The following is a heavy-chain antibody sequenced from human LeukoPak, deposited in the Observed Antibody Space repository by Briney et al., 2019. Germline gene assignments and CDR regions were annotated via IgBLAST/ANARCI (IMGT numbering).Heavy chain of an antibody. D-gene: IGHD3-3*01. CDR1: GFTFSSYS. V-gene: IGHV3-21*01. Sequence: GGSLRLSCAASGFTFSSYSMNWVRQAPGKGLEWVSSISSSSSYIYYADSVKGRFTISRDNAKNSLYLQMNSLRAEDTAVYYCARSHYDFWSGYPPNFDYWGQGTLATVSS. J-gene: IGHJ4*02. CDR2: ISSSSSYI. CDR3: ARSHYDFWSGYPPNFDY.